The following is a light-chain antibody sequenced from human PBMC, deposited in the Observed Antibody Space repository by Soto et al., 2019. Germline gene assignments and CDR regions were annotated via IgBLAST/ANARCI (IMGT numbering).Light chain of an antibody. CDR2: EVS. CDR1: SSDVGSYNL. CDR3: CSYAGSYV. J-gene: IGLJ1*01. V-gene: IGLV2-23*02. Sequence: QSVLTQPASGSGSPGQSITISCTGTSSDVGSYNLVSWYQQHTGKAPKVMIYEVSKRPSGASNRFSGSKSGNTASLTISGLQAEDEADYYCCSYAGSYVFGTGTTVTVL.